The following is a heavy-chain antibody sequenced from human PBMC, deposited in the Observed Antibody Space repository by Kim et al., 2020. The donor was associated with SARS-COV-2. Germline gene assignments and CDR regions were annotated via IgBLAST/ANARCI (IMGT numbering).Heavy chain of an antibody. CDR1: GFTFSSYA. J-gene: IGHJ4*02. Sequence: GGSLRLSCAASGFTFSSYAMSWVRQAPGKGLEWVSAISGSGGSTYYADSVKGRFTISRDNSKNTLYLQMNSLRAEDTAVYYCAKAGKMFAVDIVATIPIPQLDYWGQGTLVTVSS. CDR3: AKAGKMFAVDIVATIPIPQLDY. D-gene: IGHD5-12*01. V-gene: IGHV3-23*01. CDR2: ISGSGGST.